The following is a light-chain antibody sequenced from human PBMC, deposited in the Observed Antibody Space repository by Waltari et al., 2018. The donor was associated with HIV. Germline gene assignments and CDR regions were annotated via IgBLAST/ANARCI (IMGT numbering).Light chain of an antibody. CDR1: QTINIY. J-gene: IGKJ3*01. CDR2: AAS. Sequence: DIQMTQSHSSLPASLGDRVTITCRASQTINIYLNWYRQKPGKAPDLLIYAASSLQSGVPSRFSGTGSGTDFTLTINGLQGEDFATYYCQQSYSGLTFGPGTKVDV. CDR3: QQSYSGLT. V-gene: IGKV1-39*01.